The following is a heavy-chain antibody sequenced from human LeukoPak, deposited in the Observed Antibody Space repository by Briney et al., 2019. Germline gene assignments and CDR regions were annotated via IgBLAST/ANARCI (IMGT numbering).Heavy chain of an antibody. CDR1: GGSINSYY. V-gene: IGHV4-59*01. Sequence: SETLSLTCTVSGGSINSYYWNWIRQPPGKGLDWIGYIYYTGSTNYNPSLKSRVTISVDTSKNQFSLKLSSVTAADTAVYYCARGKKMATYYYYYMDVWGKGTTVTVSS. CDR2: IYYTGST. CDR3: ARGKKMATYYYYYMDV. J-gene: IGHJ6*03. D-gene: IGHD5-24*01.